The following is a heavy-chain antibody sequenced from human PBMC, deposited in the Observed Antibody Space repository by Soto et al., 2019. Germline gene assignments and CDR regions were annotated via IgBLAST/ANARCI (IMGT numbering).Heavy chain of an antibody. CDR2: MNPNSGNT. V-gene: IGHV1-8*01. J-gene: IGHJ5*02. CDR3: ARDHRDWNYGREYNWFDP. CDR1: GYTFTSYD. Sequence: QVQLVQSGAEVKKPGASVKVSCKASGYTFTSYDINWVRQATGHGLEWMGWMNPNSGNTGYAQKFQGRVTMTRNTSISTAYMELSSLRSEDTAVYYCARDHRDWNYGREYNWFDPWGQGTLVTVSS. D-gene: IGHD1-7*01.